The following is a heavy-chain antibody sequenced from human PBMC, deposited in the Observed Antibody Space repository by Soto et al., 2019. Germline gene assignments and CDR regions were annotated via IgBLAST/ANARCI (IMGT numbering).Heavy chain of an antibody. V-gene: IGHV1-69*01. CDR3: ARAPWGVVVVAAKGGNCFDH. CDR1: GGTFSSYA. J-gene: IGHJ5*02. Sequence: QVQLVQSGAEVKKPGSSVKVSCKASGGTFSSYAISWVRQAPGQGLEWMGGIIPIFGTANYAQKFQGRVTLTADESTSSAYMELSSLRAEDTDGYYCARAPWGVVVVAAKGGNCFDHWGQGTLVTVSS. CDR2: IIPIFGTA. D-gene: IGHD2-15*01.